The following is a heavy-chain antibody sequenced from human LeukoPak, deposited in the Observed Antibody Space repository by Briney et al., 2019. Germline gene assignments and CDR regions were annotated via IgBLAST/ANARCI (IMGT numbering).Heavy chain of an antibody. CDR1: GYTFTSYG. CDR3: ATTLDIVVVPAAHKYFQH. CDR2: ISAYNGNT. V-gene: IGHV1-18*01. D-gene: IGHD2-2*01. Sequence: ASVKVSCKASGYTFTSYGISWVRQAPGQGLEWMGWISAYNGNTNYAQKLQGRVTMTTDTSTSTAYMELRSLRSDDTAVYYCATTLDIVVVPAAHKYFQHWGQGTLVTVSS. J-gene: IGHJ1*01.